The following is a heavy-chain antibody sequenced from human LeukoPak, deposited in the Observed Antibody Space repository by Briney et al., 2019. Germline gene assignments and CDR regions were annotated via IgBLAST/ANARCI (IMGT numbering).Heavy chain of an antibody. J-gene: IGHJ4*02. D-gene: IGHD3-10*01. V-gene: IGHV3-30*18. CDR1: GFTFSNYG. Sequence: GGSLRLSCAASGFTFSNYGMHWVRQAPGKGLEWVAVISYDGSNKYYADSVKGRFTISRDNSKNTLYLQMNSLRAEDTAVYYCAKETWFGEFNFDYWGQGTLVTVSS. CDR3: AKETWFGEFNFDY. CDR2: ISYDGSNK.